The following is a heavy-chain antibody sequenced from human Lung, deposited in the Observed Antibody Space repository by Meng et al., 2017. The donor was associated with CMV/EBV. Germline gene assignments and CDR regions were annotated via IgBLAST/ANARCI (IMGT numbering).Heavy chain of an antibody. V-gene: IGHV3-30*03. CDR3: VMSTPYYFDY. D-gene: IGHD2-15*01. CDR2: ISHDGNSD. J-gene: IGHJ4*02. CDR1: AFTFSTYL. Sequence: LSSSTSAFTFSTYLMHWVRQAPGKGLEWLAIISHDGNSDFYCDSVKGRFTISRDNFKSALYLQMNSLRPEDTAVYYCVMSTPYYFDYWGQGTLVTVSS.